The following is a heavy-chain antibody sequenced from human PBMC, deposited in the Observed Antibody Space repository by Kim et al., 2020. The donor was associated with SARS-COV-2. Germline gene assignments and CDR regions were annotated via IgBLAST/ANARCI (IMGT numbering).Heavy chain of an antibody. CDR2: IYYSGST. CDR3: ARAGESGWFRVISSMDV. Sequence: SETLSLTCTVSGGSISSYYWSWIRQPPGKGLEWIGYIYYSGSTNYNPSLKSRVTISVDTSKNQFSLKLNSVTAADTAVYYCARAGESGWFRVISSMDVWGQGTTVTVSS. V-gene: IGHV4-59*13. CDR1: GGSISSYY. D-gene: IGHD3-10*01. J-gene: IGHJ6*02.